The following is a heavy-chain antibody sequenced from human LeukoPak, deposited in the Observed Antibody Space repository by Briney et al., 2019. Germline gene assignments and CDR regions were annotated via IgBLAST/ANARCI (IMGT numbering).Heavy chain of an antibody. Sequence: PSETLSLTCTVSGGSISSYYWSWIRQPPGKGLEWIGYIYYSGSTNYNPSLKSRGTISVDTSKNQFSLKLSSVTAADTAVYYCARDQARWRAGSCHGMHVWAQGTTVTVSS. J-gene: IGHJ6*02. CDR2: IYYSGST. CDR1: GGSISSYY. V-gene: IGHV4-59*01. CDR3: ARDQARWRAGSCHGMHV. D-gene: IGHD2-15*01.